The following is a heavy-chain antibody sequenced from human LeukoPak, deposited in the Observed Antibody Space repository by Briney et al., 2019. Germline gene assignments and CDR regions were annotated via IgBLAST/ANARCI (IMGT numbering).Heavy chain of an antibody. CDR3: ARGGVRTVTTSSGIIDMDV. CDR1: GYTFTSYG. D-gene: IGHD4-17*01. CDR2: MNPNSGNT. J-gene: IGHJ6*03. Sequence: ASVKVSCKASGYTFTSYGISWVRQATGQGLEWMGWMNPNSGNTGYAQKFQGRVTITRNTSISTAYMELSSPRSEDTAVYYCARGGVRTVTTSSGIIDMDVWGKGTTVTVSS. V-gene: IGHV1-8*03.